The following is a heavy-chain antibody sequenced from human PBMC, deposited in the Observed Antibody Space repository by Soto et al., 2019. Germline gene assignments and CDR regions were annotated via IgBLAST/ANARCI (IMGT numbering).Heavy chain of an antibody. Sequence: HGESLKISCKGSGYSFTSYGIGWVRQMPGKGLEWMGIIYPGDSDTRYSPSFQGQVTNSADKSISTAYLQWSSLKASDTEMYYCARRSGIPQYNSSWYGEYYFDYWCQGTLVTVSS. V-gene: IGHV5-51*01. D-gene: IGHD6-13*01. J-gene: IGHJ4*02. CDR2: IYPGDSDT. CDR3: ARRSGIPQYNSSWYGEYYFDY. CDR1: GYSFTSYG.